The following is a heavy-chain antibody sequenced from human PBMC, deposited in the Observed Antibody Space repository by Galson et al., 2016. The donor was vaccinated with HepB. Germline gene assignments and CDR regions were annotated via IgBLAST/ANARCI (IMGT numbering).Heavy chain of an antibody. J-gene: IGHJ4*02. V-gene: IGHV4-4*02. Sequence: SETLSLTCAVSGGSISSSNWWSWVRQPPGKGLEWIGEIHHSGRTNYNSSLKSRVTISVDKSKNQFSLKFNSVTAADTAVYYCARVGLGGAVGYWGQGTLVTVSS. CDR2: IHHSGRT. CDR3: ARVGLGGAVGY. D-gene: IGHD1-26*01. CDR1: GGSISSSNW.